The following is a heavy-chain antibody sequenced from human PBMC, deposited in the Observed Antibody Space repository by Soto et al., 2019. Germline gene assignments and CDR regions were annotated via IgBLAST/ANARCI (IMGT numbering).Heavy chain of an antibody. J-gene: IGHJ6*02. CDR2: ISGSGGST. CDR1: GFTFSSYA. CDR3: AICGGDFLPSYYYGMDV. Sequence: GGSLRLSCAASGFTFSSYAMSWVRQAPGKGLEWVSAISGSGGSTYYADSVKGRFTISRDNSKNTLYLQMNSLRAEDTAVYYCAICGGDFLPSYYYGMDVWGQGTTVTVSS. D-gene: IGHD2-21*02. V-gene: IGHV3-23*01.